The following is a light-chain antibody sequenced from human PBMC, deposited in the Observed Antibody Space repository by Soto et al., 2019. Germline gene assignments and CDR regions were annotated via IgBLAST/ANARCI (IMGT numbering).Light chain of an antibody. CDR3: QQRTNWPPMYT. CDR1: QSVSSS. J-gene: IGKJ2*01. V-gene: IGKV3-11*01. Sequence: EIVLTQSPATLSLSPGEGATLSCRASQSVSSSLAWYQQKPGQAPRLLIYDASNSATGIPARFSGSGSGTDFTLTISSLEPEDFAVYYCQQRTNWPPMYTFGLGTKLEIK. CDR2: DAS.